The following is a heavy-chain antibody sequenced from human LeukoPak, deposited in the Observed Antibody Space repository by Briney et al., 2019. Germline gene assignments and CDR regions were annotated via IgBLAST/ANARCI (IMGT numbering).Heavy chain of an antibody. V-gene: IGHV3-49*03. CDR1: GSTFGDYA. CDR3: TRDDSYDSSGYDAFDI. D-gene: IGHD3-22*01. Sequence: GGSLRLSCTASGSTFGDYAMSWFRQAPGKGLEWVGFIRSKAYGGTTEYAASVKGRFTISRDDSKSIAYLQMNSLKTEDTAVYYCTRDDSYDSSGYDAFDIWGQGTMVTVSS. J-gene: IGHJ3*02. CDR2: IRSKAYGGTT.